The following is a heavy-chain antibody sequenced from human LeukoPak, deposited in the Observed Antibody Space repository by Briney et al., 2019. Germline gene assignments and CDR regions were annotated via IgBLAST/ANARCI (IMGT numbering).Heavy chain of an antibody. J-gene: IGHJ4*02. V-gene: IGHV1-2*06. CDR2: INPNSGAT. CDR3: ASDHCTSATCYGNDFDY. Sequence: ASVKVSCKASGYTFIGYYMHWVRQAPGQGLEWMGRINPNSGATNYAQKFQGRVTMTRDTSISTAYMELSRLRSDDTAVYYCASDHCTSATCYGNDFDYWGQGTLVTVSS. D-gene: IGHD2-2*01. CDR1: GYTFIGYY.